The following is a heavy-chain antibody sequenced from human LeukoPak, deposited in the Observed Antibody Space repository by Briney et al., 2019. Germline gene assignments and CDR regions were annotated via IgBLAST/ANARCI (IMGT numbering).Heavy chain of an antibody. CDR2: IDSNGGGA. CDR3: ARAKYSSRWSLDY. D-gene: IGHD6-13*01. CDR1: GFTFNIYW. V-gene: IGHV3-74*03. J-gene: IGHJ4*02. Sequence: GGSLRLSCATSGFTFNIYWMQWVRQVPGKGLVWVSRIDSNGGGATYADSVKGRFTTSRDNRNNTMYLQMNSLRAEDTAIYYCARAKYSSRWSLDYWGQGALVTVSS.